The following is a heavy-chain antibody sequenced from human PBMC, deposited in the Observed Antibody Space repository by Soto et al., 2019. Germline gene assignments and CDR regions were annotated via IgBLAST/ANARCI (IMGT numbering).Heavy chain of an antibody. J-gene: IGHJ5*01. CDR1: GFTFSNYG. Sequence: GGSLRLSCAASGFTFSNYGMNWLRQAPGKGLEWVASISSSTSYVYYADSVKGRFSTSRDNAKNILYLEMYALRTEDTAVYYCARDPSEGRVGNWFESWGQGTLVTVSS. CDR3: ARDPSEGRVGNWFES. CDR2: ISSSTSYV. V-gene: IGHV3-21*01. D-gene: IGHD2-2*01.